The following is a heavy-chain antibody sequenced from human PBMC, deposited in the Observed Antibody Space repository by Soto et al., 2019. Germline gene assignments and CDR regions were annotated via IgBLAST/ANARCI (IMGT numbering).Heavy chain of an antibody. D-gene: IGHD4-17*01. J-gene: IGHJ3*02. CDR3: ARVQGYGDYAMIAFDI. CDR1: GFTFSSYS. CDR2: ISSSSSYI. Sequence: EVQLVESGGGLVKPGGSLRLSCAASGFTFSSYSMNWVRQAPGKGLEWVSSISSSSSYIYYADSVKGRFTISRDNAKNSLYLQMNSLRAQDTAVYYCARVQGYGDYAMIAFDIWGQGTMVTVSS. V-gene: IGHV3-21*01.